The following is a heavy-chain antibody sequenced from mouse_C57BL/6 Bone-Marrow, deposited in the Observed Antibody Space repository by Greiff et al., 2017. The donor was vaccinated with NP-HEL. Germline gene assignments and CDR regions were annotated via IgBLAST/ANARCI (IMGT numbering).Heavy chain of an antibody. CDR1: GYTFTSYW. D-gene: IGHD3-2*02. V-gene: IGHV1-53*01. CDR2: INPNNGGT. J-gene: IGHJ2*01. CDR3: ARDSGYAFDY. Sequence: QVQLKQSGTELVKPGASVKLSCKASGYTFTSYWMHWLKQRPGQGLEWIGNINPNNGGTNDNEKFKTKATLTVDKSSSTACMQLSSLTSEDSAVYYCARDSGYAFDYWGQGTTLTVSS.